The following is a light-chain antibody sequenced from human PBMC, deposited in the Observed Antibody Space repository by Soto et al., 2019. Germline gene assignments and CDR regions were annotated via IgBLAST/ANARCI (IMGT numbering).Light chain of an antibody. V-gene: IGKV3-20*01. Sequence: EIVLTQSPGTLSLSPGERATLSCRASQSVTSGYLAWYQQKPGQAPRLLIFGASSRVTGTPDRFIGSGSGTDFTLTISRLEPEDFAVYYCQQYGRSPFTFGPGTKVDIK. CDR3: QQYGRSPFT. J-gene: IGKJ3*01. CDR1: QSVTSGY. CDR2: GAS.